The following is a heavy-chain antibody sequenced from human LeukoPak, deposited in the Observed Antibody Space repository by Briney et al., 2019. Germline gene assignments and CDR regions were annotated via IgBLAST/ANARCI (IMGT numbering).Heavy chain of an antibody. J-gene: IGHJ4*02. D-gene: IGHD5-18*01. V-gene: IGHV4-59*01. CDR2: IYYSGST. CDR1: GGYISSYY. Sequence: SETLSLTCTVSGGYISSYYWSWIRQPPGKGLEWIGYIYYSGSTNYNPSLKSRVTISVDTSKNQFSLKLSSVTAADTAVYYCARSPGIQFLDYWGQGTLVTVSS. CDR3: ARSPGIQFLDY.